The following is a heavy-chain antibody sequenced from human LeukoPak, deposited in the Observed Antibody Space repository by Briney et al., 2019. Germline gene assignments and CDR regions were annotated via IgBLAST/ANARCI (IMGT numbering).Heavy chain of an antibody. CDR2: IYHSGST. V-gene: IGHV4-38-2*02. CDR1: GYSISSGYY. Sequence: SETLSLTCTVSGYSISSGYYWGWIRQPPGKGLEWIGSIYHSGSTYYNPSLKSRVTISVDTSKNQFSLKLSSVTAADTAVYYCARESPSALLDAFDIWGQGTMVTVSS. CDR3: ARESPSALLDAFDI. J-gene: IGHJ3*02. D-gene: IGHD2/OR15-2a*01.